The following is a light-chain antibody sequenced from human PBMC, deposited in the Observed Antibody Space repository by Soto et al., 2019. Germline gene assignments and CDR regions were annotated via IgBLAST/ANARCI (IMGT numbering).Light chain of an antibody. CDR1: QSVDSS. Sequence: EIVLTQSPDTLSLSPGERATLSCRASQSVDSSLAWYQQKPGQAPRLLIYDAFNRATGIPARFSGSGSGTDFTLTISSLEPEDLAVYYCQQRSNWPAWTFGQGTKVEIK. J-gene: IGKJ1*01. CDR2: DAF. V-gene: IGKV3-11*01. CDR3: QQRSNWPAWT.